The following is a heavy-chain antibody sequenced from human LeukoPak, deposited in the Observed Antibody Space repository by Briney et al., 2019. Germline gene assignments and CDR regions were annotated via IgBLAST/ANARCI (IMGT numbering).Heavy chain of an antibody. CDR1: GFTFDDYG. V-gene: IGHV3-20*04. D-gene: IGHD4-11*01. Sequence: GGSLRPSCAASGFTFDDYGMSWVRQAPGKGLEWVSGINWNGGSTGYADSVKGRFTISRDNAKNSLYLQMNSLRAEDTALYYCARVSVTDYMDVWGKGTTVTVSS. J-gene: IGHJ6*03. CDR2: INWNGGST. CDR3: ARVSVTDYMDV.